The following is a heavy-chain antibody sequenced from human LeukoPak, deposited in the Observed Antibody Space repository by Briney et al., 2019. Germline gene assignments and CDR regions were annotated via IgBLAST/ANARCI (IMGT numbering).Heavy chain of an antibody. D-gene: IGHD3-22*01. CDR2: IWYDGSNK. J-gene: IGHJ4*02. Sequence: GRSLRLSCAASGFTFSSYGMHWARQAPGKGLEWVAVIWYDGSNKYYADSVKGRFTISRDNSKNTLYLQMNSLRAEDTAVYYCAKGTYYYDSSGYYPPNFFDYWGQGTLVTVSS. CDR1: GFTFSSYG. CDR3: AKGTYYYDSSGYYPPNFFDY. V-gene: IGHV3-33*06.